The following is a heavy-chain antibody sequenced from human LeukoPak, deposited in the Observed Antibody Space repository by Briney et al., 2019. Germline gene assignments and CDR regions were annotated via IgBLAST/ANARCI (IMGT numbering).Heavy chain of an antibody. CDR2: IYYSGST. D-gene: IGHD5-12*01. CDR3: ARDRGYLRSFDY. J-gene: IGHJ4*02. V-gene: IGHV4-59*11. CDR1: GGSISSHY. Sequence: SETLSLTCTVSGGSISSHYWSWIRQPPGKGLEWNGYIYYSGSTNYNPSLKSRVTISVDTSKNQFSLKLSSVTAADTAVYYCARDRGYLRSFDYWGQGTLVTVSS.